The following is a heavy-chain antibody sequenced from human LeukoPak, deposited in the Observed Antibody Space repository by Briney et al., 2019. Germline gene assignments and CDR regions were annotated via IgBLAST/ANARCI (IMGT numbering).Heavy chain of an antibody. Sequence: GGSLRLSCALSGFTLSSYWTDWVRQAPGKGLVWVSRIGSDDSTVYAGAVKGRFTSSRDNAKDTGYLQMNSLRVEDTAVYYCIGSGGWPGYWGEGTLVTVSS. D-gene: IGHD1-26*01. CDR2: IGSDDST. V-gene: IGHV3-74*01. J-gene: IGHJ4*02. CDR3: IGSGGWPGY. CDR1: GFTLSSYW.